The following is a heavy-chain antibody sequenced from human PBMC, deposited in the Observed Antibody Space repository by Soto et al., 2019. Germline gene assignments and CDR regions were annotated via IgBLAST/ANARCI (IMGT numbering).Heavy chain of an antibody. D-gene: IGHD3-10*01. J-gene: IGHJ6*02. CDR3: ARQGFGPLPGLVDV. CDR2: VHHSWGS. Sequence: QVQLQESGPGLVKPSETMSLSCTVSGGSISSYYWSWFRQSPGKRMEWIGYVHHSWGSSYNPSLPSRVAISLDASKGQFSLKVTSVTATDTGVYYCARQGFGPLPGLVDVWGQGTTVTVSS. CDR1: GGSISSYY. V-gene: IGHV4-59*08.